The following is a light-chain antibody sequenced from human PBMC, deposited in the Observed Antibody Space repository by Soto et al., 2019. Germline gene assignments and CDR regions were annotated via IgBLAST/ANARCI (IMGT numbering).Light chain of an antibody. CDR2: TNN. CDR3: AAWDDSLTALV. Sequence: QFVLTQPPSASGTPGQGVTISCSGSNSNIGTNTVNWYQQLPGTAPKALIHTNNQRPSGVPDRFSGSKSGTSASLAISGLQSEDEAHYYCAAWDDSLTALVFGGGTKVTVL. J-gene: IGLJ2*01. V-gene: IGLV1-44*01. CDR1: NSNIGTNT.